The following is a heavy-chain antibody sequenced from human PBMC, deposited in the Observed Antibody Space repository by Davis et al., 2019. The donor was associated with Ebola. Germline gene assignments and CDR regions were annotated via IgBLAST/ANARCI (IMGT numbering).Heavy chain of an antibody. Sequence: GGSLRLSCAASGFTFRSYEMNWVRQAPGKGLEWVSGISWNSGSIGYADSVKGRFTISRDNAKNSLYLQMNSLRAEDTAVYYCATDPPEWFRELSHFEAFDIWGQGTMVTVSS. CDR2: ISWNSGSI. V-gene: IGHV3-9*01. D-gene: IGHD3-10*01. J-gene: IGHJ3*02. CDR1: GFTFRSYE. CDR3: ATDPPEWFRELSHFEAFDI.